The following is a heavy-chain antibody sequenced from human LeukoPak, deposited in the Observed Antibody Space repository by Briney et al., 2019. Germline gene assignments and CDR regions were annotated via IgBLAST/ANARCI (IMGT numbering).Heavy chain of an antibody. CDR1: GGSISTYY. V-gene: IGHV4-59*01. CDR2: INYSGST. Sequence: SETLSLTCTVSGGSISTYYWSWIRQPPGKGLEWIGYINYSGSTNYNPSLKSRVTISVDTSKNQFSLKLNSVTAADTGMYYCARKNWGSDHYFDYWGQGTLVTVSS. CDR3: ARKNWGSDHYFDY. J-gene: IGHJ4*02. D-gene: IGHD7-27*01.